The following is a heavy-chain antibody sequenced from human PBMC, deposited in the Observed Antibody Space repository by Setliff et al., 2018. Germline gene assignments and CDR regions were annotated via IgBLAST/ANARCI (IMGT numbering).Heavy chain of an antibody. CDR2: ISSNVDDT. CDR1: GFTFRDYA. V-gene: IGHV3-30*07. D-gene: IGHD3-22*01. CDR3: AKEDYSDSSGYYYETPWFDP. Sequence: GGSLRLSCAASGFTFRDYALYWVRQAPDEGLEWVARISSNVDDTSYADSVKGRFTISRDNSQNTVFLQVNSLRPEDSAVYYCAKEDYSDSSGYYYETPWFDPWGQGTLVTVSS. J-gene: IGHJ5*02.